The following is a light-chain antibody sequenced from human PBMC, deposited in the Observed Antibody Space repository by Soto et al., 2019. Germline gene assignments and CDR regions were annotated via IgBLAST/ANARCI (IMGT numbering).Light chain of an antibody. V-gene: IGKV1-39*01. Sequence: DIQMTQSPSSLSASVGDRVTITCRASQSITNYLNWYQQKPGEVPKLLIYTASSLQSGVPSRFSGSGSGTDFTLTISSLQPEDFATYYCQQSYSIPHTFGQGNKLEIK. CDR1: QSITNY. CDR2: TAS. J-gene: IGKJ2*01. CDR3: QQSYSIPHT.